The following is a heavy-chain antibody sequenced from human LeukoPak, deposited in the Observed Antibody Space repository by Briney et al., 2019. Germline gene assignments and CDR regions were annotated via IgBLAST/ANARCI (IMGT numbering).Heavy chain of an antibody. J-gene: IGHJ4*02. Sequence: ASVKVSCKASGGSFTNCPFHWVRQAPGRGLEWMGGIIPMFGSRDYAQKFQGRLTITADESTTTAYLELSSLRSEDTAVYYCARQGYGGHSRGAADYWGQGTLVTVSS. V-gene: IGHV1-69*13. CDR1: GGSFTNCP. CDR2: IIPMFGSR. D-gene: IGHD4-23*01. CDR3: ARQGYGGHSRGAADY.